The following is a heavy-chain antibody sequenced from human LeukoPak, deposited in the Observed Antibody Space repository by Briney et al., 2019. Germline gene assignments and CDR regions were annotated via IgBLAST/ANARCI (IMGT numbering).Heavy chain of an antibody. CDR1: GGSISSYY. V-gene: IGHV4-59*12. D-gene: IGHD5-18*01. CDR3: ARGWTDTAMVTGFDY. Sequence: PSETLSLTCTVSGGSISSYYWSWIRQPPGKGLEWIGYIYYSGSTNYNPSLKSRVTISVDTSKNQFSLKLSSVTAADTAVYYCARGWTDTAMVTGFDYWGQGTLVTVSS. CDR2: IYYSGST. J-gene: IGHJ4*02.